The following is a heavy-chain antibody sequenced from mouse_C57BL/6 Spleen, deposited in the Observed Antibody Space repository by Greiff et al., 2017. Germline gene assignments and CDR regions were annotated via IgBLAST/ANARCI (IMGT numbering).Heavy chain of an antibody. V-gene: IGHV1-26*01. J-gene: IGHJ3*01. CDR2: INPNNGGT. CDR1: GYTFTDYY. Sequence: EVQLQQSGPELVKPGASVKISCKASGYTFTDYYMNWVKQSHGQSLEWIGDINPNNGGTSYNQKFKGKATLTVDKSSSTAYVELRRLTSEDSAVYYCARPPYGISPWFAYWGQGTLVTVSA. CDR3: ARPPYGISPWFAY. D-gene: IGHD1-1*01.